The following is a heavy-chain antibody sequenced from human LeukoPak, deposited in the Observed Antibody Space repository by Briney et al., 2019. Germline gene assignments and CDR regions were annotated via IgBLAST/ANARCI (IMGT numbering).Heavy chain of an antibody. Sequence: GGSLRLSCAGSGFTFSHYSMIWIRQAPGKGLEWVSCISSSGSNLYYADSVKGRFTISRDNAKNSLYLQINSLEGEDTGVEYCSRPPDSRGEGTLVTASS. CDR1: GFTFSHYS. CDR2: ISSSGSNL. V-gene: IGHV3-11*01. J-gene: IGHJ5*01. CDR3: SRPPDS.